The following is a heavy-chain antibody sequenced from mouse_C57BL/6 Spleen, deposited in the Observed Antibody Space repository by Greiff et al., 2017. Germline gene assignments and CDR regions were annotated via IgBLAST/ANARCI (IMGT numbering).Heavy chain of an antibody. V-gene: IGHV5-12*01. CDR3: ARRAYDIYYFDY. CDR2: ISNGGGST. D-gene: IGHD2-3*01. J-gene: IGHJ2*01. Sequence: EVMLVESGGGLVQPGGSLKLSCAASGFTFSDYYMYWVRQTPEKRLEWVAYISNGGGSTYYPDTVKGRFTISRDNAKNTRYLQMSRLKSEDTAMYYCARRAYDIYYFDYWGQGTTLTVSS. CDR1: GFTFSDYY.